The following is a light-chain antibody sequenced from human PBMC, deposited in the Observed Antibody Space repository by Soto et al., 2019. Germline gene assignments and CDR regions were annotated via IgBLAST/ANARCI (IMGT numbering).Light chain of an antibody. Sequence: QSALTQPPSVSGSPGQSVTISCTGTSSDIGGYNYVSWYQQLPGKAPKLMIYDVSKRPSGVPDRFSGSNSGNTASLTISGLQAEDGAGGYCCSYAGTTHVFGTGTKLTVL. CDR1: SSDIGGYNY. J-gene: IGLJ1*01. CDR3: CSYAGTTHV. V-gene: IGLV2-11*01. CDR2: DVS.